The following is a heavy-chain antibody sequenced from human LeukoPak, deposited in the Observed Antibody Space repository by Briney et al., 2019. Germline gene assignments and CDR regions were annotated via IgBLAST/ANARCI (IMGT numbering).Heavy chain of an antibody. V-gene: IGHV4-59*01. CDR3: ARDVRRGLRFNNIYPYFGMDV. J-gene: IGHJ6*04. CDR2: VHQNGSA. CDR1: GGPINFY. Sequence: PSETLSLTCSVSGGPINFYWSWIRQSPGKGLEWIGCVHQNGSASYKSSLQRRVTMSVDTSKRQVSLMLNSVTAADTAVYYCARDVRRGLRFNNIYPYFGMDVWGKGTTVIVSA. D-gene: IGHD3-3*01.